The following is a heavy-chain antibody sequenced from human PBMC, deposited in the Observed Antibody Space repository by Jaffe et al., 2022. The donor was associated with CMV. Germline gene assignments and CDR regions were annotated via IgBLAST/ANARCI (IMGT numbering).Heavy chain of an antibody. CDR3: TRGSRMITFGGVIVNPSNFPDDY. J-gene: IGHJ4*02. Sequence: EVQLVESGGGLVKPGRSLRLSCTASGFTFGDYAMSWFRQAPGKGLEWVGFIRSKAYGGTTEYAASVKGRFTISRDDSKSIAYLQMNSLKTEDTAVYYCTRGSRMITFGGVIVNPSNFPDDYWGQGTLVTVSS. V-gene: IGHV3-49*05. D-gene: IGHD3-16*02. CDR1: GFTFGDYA. CDR2: IRSKAYGGTT.